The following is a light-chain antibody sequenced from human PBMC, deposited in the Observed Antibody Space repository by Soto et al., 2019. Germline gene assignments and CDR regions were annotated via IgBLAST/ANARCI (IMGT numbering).Light chain of an antibody. CDR2: GAS. J-gene: IGKJ1*01. CDR1: QSVRTN. V-gene: IGKV3-15*01. CDR3: QQYNDNWPT. Sequence: EIVMTQYPDTLSVSPGETDTLPCRASQSVRTNLAWYQHKPGQSPRLLIYGASNRATGFPARFSGSGSGTEFTLTISSLQSEDFAVYYCQQYNDNWPTFGQGTKVDIK.